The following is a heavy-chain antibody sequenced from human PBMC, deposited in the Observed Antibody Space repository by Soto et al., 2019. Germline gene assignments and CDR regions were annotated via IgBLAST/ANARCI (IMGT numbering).Heavy chain of an antibody. CDR2: IDPSDSYT. V-gene: IGHV5-10-1*01. CDR3: ALVVVTAIADY. D-gene: IGHD2-21*02. Sequence: GQSLKVSCKGSGYSFTSYWISWVRQMPGKGLEWMGRIDPSDSYTNYSPSFQGHVTISADKSISTAYLQWSSLKASDTAMYYCALVVVTAIADYWGQGTLVTVSS. J-gene: IGHJ4*02. CDR1: GYSFTSYW.